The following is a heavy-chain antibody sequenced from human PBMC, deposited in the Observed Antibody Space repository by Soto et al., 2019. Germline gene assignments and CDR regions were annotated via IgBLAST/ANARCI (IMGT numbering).Heavy chain of an antibody. Sequence: QVQLVQSGAEVKKPESSVRVSCKASGGTFNNYAITWVRQAPGQGLEWLGGTIPMFGKTNYAEKFQGRVTITADESTNTAYMALSSLRSEDTAIYYCTRCGIRYHSIGYYLGIDGMDVWGQGTTVIVSS. J-gene: IGHJ6*02. D-gene: IGHD3-22*01. CDR2: TIPMFGKT. CDR1: GGTFNNYA. V-gene: IGHV1-69*12. CDR3: TRCGIRYHSIGYYLGIDGMDV.